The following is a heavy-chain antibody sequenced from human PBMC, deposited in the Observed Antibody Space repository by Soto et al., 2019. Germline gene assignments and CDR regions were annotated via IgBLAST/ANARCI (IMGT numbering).Heavy chain of an antibody. CDR2: IYYSGST. CDR1: GGSVSSGSYY. V-gene: IGHV4-61*01. D-gene: IGHD3-10*01. Sequence: SETLCLTCTVSGGSVSSGSYYWSWIRQPPGKGLEWIGYIYYSGSTNYNPSLKSRVTISVDTSKNQFSLKLSSVTAADTAVYYCARGSPFGDFPYYYYMDVWGTGPTVTVFS. CDR3: ARGSPFGDFPYYYYMDV. J-gene: IGHJ6*03.